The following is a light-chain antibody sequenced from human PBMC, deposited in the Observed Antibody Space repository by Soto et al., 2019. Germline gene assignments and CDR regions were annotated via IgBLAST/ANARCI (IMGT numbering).Light chain of an antibody. CDR1: QSVSSS. Sequence: EIVMTQSPATLSVSPGERATLTCRASQSVSSSLAWYQQKPGQAPRLLIYGASTRATGIPARFSGSRSGTEFTLTISSLQSEDFAVYYCQQYNNWPPRYTFGQGTKLEIK. V-gene: IGKV3-15*01. CDR3: QQYNNWPPRYT. CDR2: GAS. J-gene: IGKJ2*01.